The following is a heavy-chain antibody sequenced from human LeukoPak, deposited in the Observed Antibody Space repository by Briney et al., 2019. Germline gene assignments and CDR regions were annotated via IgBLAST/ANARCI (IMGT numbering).Heavy chain of an antibody. CDR2: ISGSGGST. CDR3: AKDRVSFGRNLGVQLPDC. CDR1: GFTFSSYA. J-gene: IGHJ4*02. Sequence: GGSLRLSCAASGFTFSSYAMSWVRQAPGKGLEWASAISGSGGSTYYADSVKGRFTISRDNSKNTLYLQMNSLRAEDTAVYYCAKDRVSFGRNLGVQLPDCWGQGTLVTVSS. D-gene: IGHD3-10*01. V-gene: IGHV3-23*01.